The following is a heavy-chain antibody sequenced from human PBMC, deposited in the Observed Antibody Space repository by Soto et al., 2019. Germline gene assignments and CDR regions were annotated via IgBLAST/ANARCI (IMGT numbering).Heavy chain of an antibody. J-gene: IGHJ3*02. CDR2: IIPLFGTA. D-gene: IGHD3-10*01. Sequence: SVKVSCKPSGGTFNNYGFSWVRQAPGQGLEWMGGIIPLFGTANNARKFQGRVTITADESTSTTYMELSSLRSDDTAVYFCARDLYSGSESPGLGPFDIWGQGTMVTVSS. CDR3: ARDLYSGSESPGLGPFDI. CDR1: GGTFNNYG. V-gene: IGHV1-69*13.